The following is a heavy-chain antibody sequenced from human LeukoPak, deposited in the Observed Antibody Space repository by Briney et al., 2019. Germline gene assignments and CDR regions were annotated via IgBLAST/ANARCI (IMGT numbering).Heavy chain of an antibody. CDR2: FDPEDGET. CDR1: GGTFSSYA. V-gene: IGHV1-24*01. Sequence: ASVKVSCKASGGTFSSYAISWVRQAPGKGLEWMGGFDPEDGETIYAQKFQGRVTMTEDTSTDTAYMELSSLRSEDTAVYYCATLDHYDILTGSTQAVKWGQGTLVTVSS. D-gene: IGHD3-9*01. CDR3: ATLDHYDILTGSTQAVK. J-gene: IGHJ4*02.